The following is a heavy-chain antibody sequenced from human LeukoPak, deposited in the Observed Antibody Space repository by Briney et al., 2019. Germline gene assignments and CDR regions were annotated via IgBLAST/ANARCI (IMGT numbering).Heavy chain of an antibody. D-gene: IGHD2-8*01. CDR2: ISGSGGST. CDR1: GFTFDDYA. J-gene: IGHJ4*02. V-gene: IGHV3-23*01. CDR3: AKDRSCTNDICHGDFDY. Sequence: GRSLRLSCAASGFTFDDYAMHWVRQAPGKGLEWVSSISGSGGSTYSADSVKGRFTISRDNSKNTLYLQMNSLRAEDTALYYCAKDRSCTNDICHGDFDYWGQGTLVTVSS.